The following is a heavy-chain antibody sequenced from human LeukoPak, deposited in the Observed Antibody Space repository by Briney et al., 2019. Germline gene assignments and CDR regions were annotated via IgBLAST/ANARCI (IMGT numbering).Heavy chain of an antibody. J-gene: IGHJ3*02. V-gene: IGHV4-39*07. Sequence: SETLSLTCTVSGGSIPTSTYHWGWIRQSPGKGLEWIGSVHYSGGTNYNPSLKSRVTISVDTSKNQFSLKLSSVTAADTAVYYCAVGGSHWFVENAFDIRGQGTMVTVSS. CDR1: GGSIPTSTYH. CDR3: AVGGSHWFVENAFDI. D-gene: IGHD1-26*01. CDR2: VHYSGGT.